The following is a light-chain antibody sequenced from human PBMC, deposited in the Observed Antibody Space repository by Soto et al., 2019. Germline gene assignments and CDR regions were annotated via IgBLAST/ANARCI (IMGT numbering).Light chain of an antibody. CDR1: QSVSSN. Sequence: EIVMTQSPATLSVSPGERATLSCRASQSVSSNLAWYQQKPGQAPRLLIYGASTRDTGIPARFSGSGSGTEFTPTISSLQSEDVAVYYCQQYNNWHPIAFGQGTRLEIK. CDR2: GAS. V-gene: IGKV3-15*01. CDR3: QQYNNWHPIA. J-gene: IGKJ5*01.